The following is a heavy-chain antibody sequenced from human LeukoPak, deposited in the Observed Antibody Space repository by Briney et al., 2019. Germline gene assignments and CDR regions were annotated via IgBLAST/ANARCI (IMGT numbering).Heavy chain of an antibody. CDR3: ARAHCSSTSCSLYNWFDP. Sequence: SVKVSCKASGGTFSSYAISWVRQAPGQGLEWMGGIIPIFGTANYAQKFQGGVTITADESTSTAYMELSSLRSEDTAVYYCARAHCSSTSCSLYNWFDPWGQGTLVTVSS. J-gene: IGHJ5*02. CDR2: IIPIFGTA. CDR1: GGTFSSYA. D-gene: IGHD2-2*01. V-gene: IGHV1-69*13.